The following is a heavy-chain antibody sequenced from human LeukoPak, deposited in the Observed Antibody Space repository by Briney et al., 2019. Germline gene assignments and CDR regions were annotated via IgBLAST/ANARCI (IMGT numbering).Heavy chain of an antibody. J-gene: IGHJ3*01. Sequence: SQTLSLTCTVSGSSITSPDSYWSWIRQPPGRGLEWIGHIYYTGSTYENPSLKSRLTISLDSSKNQFSLKLSSVTAADTAVYYCARADYDSSGYYHAFDLWGQGTMVTVSS. CDR3: ARADYDSSGYYHAFDL. D-gene: IGHD3-22*01. CDR1: GSSITSPDSY. CDR2: IYYTGST. V-gene: IGHV4-30-4*01.